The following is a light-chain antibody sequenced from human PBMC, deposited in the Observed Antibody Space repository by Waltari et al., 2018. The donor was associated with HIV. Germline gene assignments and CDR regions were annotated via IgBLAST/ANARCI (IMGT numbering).Light chain of an antibody. CDR3: AAWSGSLSGVV. Sequence: QSVLTQPPSASGTPGQRATISCSGTSSNIGSSYVYWYQQLPGTAPKLLIYRNNQRPSGVPDRFSGSKSGTSGSLAISGLRSEDEADYFCAAWSGSLSGVVFGGGTKLTVL. CDR1: SSNIGSSY. J-gene: IGLJ2*01. CDR2: RNN. V-gene: IGLV1-47*01.